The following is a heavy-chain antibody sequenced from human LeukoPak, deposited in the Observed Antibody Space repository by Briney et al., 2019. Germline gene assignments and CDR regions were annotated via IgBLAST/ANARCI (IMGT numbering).Heavy chain of an antibody. J-gene: IGHJ4*02. CDR1: GFTFSSYG. CDR2: IRYDGSNK. V-gene: IGHV3-30*02. CDR3: AKDYLRPVVFDY. D-gene: IGHD1-14*01. Sequence: PGGSLRLSCAASGFTFSSYGMHWVRQAPGKGLEWVAFIRYDGSNKYYADSVKGRFTISRDNSKNTLYLQMNSLRAEDTAVYYCAKDYLRPVVFDYWGRGTLVTVSS.